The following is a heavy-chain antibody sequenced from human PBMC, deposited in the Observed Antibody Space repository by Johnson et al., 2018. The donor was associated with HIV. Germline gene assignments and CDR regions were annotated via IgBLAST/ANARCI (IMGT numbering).Heavy chain of an antibody. CDR2: ISYDGSNK. J-gene: IGHJ3*01. CDR3: ARGIRFVEAGRENDGFDV. V-gene: IGHV3-30*14. CDR1: GFTFSSNT. Sequence: QVQLVESGGGLAKPAWSLRLSCAASGFTFSSNTMHCVRQAPGKGLEWVAVISYDGSNKYYADSVKGRFTISRDNSKNTLYLQMNSLRAEDTAVYYCARGIRFVEAGRENDGFDVWGQGTVVTVSS. D-gene: IGHD4-17*01.